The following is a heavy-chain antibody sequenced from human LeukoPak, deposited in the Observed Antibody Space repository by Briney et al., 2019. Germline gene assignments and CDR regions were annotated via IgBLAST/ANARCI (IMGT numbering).Heavy chain of an antibody. V-gene: IGHV4-30-4*08. Sequence: PSETLFLTCTVSVGSISSADYSWSWIRQPPGKGLEWIGYIYYSGSTYYNPSLKRRVTISVDTSKNQFSLKLSSVTAADTAVYYCARDRVDYYATDYWGQGTLVTVSS. J-gene: IGHJ4*02. CDR3: ARDRVDYYATDY. D-gene: IGHD3-10*01. CDR2: IYYSGST. CDR1: VGSISSADYS.